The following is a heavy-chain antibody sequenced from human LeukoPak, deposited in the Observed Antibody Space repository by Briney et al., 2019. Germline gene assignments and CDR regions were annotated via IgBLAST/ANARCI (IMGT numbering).Heavy chain of an antibody. J-gene: IGHJ5*02. D-gene: IGHD5-12*01. Sequence: SETLSLTCTVSGGSISSYYWSWIRQPPGKGLEWIGYIYYSGSTNYNPSLKSRVTISVDTSKNQFSLKLSSVTAADTAVYYCARQSSVRGGYDSPWFDPWGQGTLVTVSS. CDR1: GGSISSYY. CDR2: IYYSGST. V-gene: IGHV4-59*08. CDR3: ARQSSVRGGYDSPWFDP.